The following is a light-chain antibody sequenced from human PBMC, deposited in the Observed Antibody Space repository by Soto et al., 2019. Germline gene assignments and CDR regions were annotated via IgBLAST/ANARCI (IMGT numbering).Light chain of an antibody. CDR3: SSYAGGNTYYV. Sequence: QSALTQPPSVSGSPGQSITISCTGTSSDVGSYNVVSWYQQHPGKVPKLMIYEGSKRPSGVSNRFSGFKSGNTASLTISGLQAEDEADYFCSSYAGGNTYYVFGTGTKLTVL. CDR1: SSDVGSYNV. V-gene: IGLV2-23*01. J-gene: IGLJ1*01. CDR2: EGS.